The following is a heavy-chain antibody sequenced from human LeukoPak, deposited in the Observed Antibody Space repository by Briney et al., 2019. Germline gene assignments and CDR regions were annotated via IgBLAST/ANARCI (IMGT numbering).Heavy chain of an antibody. D-gene: IGHD3-16*02. J-gene: IGHJ4*02. CDR3: ARSRRLGELSFFDY. V-gene: IGHV3-11*04. CDR2: ISSSGSTI. CDR1: GFTFSDYY. Sequence: GGSLRLSCAASGFTFSDYYMSWIRQAPGKGLEWVSYISSSGSTIYCADSVKGRFTISRDNAKNSLYLQMNSLRAEDTAVYYCARSRRLGELSFFDYWGQGTLVTVSS.